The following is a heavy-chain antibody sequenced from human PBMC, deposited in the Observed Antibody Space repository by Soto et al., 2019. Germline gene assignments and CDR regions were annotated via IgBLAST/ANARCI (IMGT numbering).Heavy chain of an antibody. D-gene: IGHD3-9*01. CDR1: GDSVSSNSAA. J-gene: IGHJ3*02. V-gene: IGHV6-1*01. CDR3: ERPPASYLDWLPSIGLDAFDI. Sequence: SQTRSLTCAISGDSVSSNSAAWNWIRQSPSRGLEWLGRTYYRSKWYNDYAVSVKSRITINPDTSKNQFSLQLNSVTPEDTAVYYCERPPASYLDWLPSIGLDAFDIWGQGTTVTVSS. CDR2: TYYRSKWYN.